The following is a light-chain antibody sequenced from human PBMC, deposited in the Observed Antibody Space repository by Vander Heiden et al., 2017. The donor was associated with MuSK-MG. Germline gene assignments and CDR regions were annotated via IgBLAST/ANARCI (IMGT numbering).Light chain of an antibody. J-gene: IGLJ3*02. CDR2: DVR. Sequence: QSALTQPRSVSGSPGQSVTISCTGTSSDVGGYNYVSWYQQHPGKAPKLMIYDVRKRPAGVPDRFSGSKSGNTASLTISGLQAEDEDDYYCCSDAGSYRVFGGGTKLTVL. CDR1: SSDVGGYNY. V-gene: IGLV2-11*01. CDR3: CSDAGSYRV.